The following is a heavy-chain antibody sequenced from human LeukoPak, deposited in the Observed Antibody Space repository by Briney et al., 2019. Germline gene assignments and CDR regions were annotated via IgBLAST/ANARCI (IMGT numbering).Heavy chain of an antibody. Sequence: GRSLRLSCAASGFTLSSYGMHWVRQAPGKGLEWVAVIWYDGSNKYYADSVKGRFTISRDNSKNTLYLQMNSLRAEDTAVHYCARGRVFLDYWGQGTLVTVSS. J-gene: IGHJ4*02. CDR1: GFTLSSYG. CDR3: ARGRVFLDY. CDR2: IWYDGSNK. V-gene: IGHV3-33*01.